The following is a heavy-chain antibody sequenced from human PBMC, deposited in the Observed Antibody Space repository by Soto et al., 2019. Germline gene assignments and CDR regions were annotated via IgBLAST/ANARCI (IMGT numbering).Heavy chain of an antibody. CDR2: ISGSGGST. D-gene: IGHD3-22*01. CDR1: GFTFSSYA. Sequence: GGSLRLSCAASGFTFSSYAMSWVRQAPGKGLEWVSAISGSGGSTYYADSVKGRFTISRDNSKNTLYLQMNSLRAEHTAVYYCAKGSGYYYSYYFDYWGQGTLVTGSS. J-gene: IGHJ4*02. V-gene: IGHV3-23*01. CDR3: AKGSGYYYSYYFDY.